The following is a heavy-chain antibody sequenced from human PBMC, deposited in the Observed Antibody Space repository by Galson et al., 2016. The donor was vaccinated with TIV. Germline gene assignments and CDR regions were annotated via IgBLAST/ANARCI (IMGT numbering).Heavy chain of an antibody. J-gene: IGHJ4*02. Sequence: SVKVSCKASGYKFIGYHVHWVRQAPGQGLEWMGWIKPNRGDTNVAQKFRGRVTMTRDTSITTAYLELSGLRSDDTAVYYCARGFGVLTGNYLPKDFDYWGKGTLVIVSS. CDR1: GYKFIGYH. CDR2: IKPNRGDT. V-gene: IGHV1-2*02. CDR3: ARGFGVLTGNYLPKDFDY. D-gene: IGHD3-9*01.